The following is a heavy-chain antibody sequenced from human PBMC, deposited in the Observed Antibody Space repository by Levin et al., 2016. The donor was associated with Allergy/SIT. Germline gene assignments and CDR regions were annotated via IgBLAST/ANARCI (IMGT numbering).Heavy chain of an antibody. Sequence: GGSLRLSCKGSGYSFTSYWIGWVRQMPGKGLEWMGIIYPGDSDTRYSPSFQGQVTISADKSISTAYLQWSSLKASDTAMYYCARPKDSSGFENWFDPWGQGTLVTVSS. CDR1: GYSFTSYW. J-gene: IGHJ5*02. CDR2: IYPGDSDT. CDR3: ARPKDSSGFENWFDP. V-gene: IGHV5-51*01. D-gene: IGHD3-22*01.